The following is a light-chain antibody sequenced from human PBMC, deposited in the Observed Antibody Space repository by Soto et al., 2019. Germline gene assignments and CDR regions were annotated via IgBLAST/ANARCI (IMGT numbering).Light chain of an antibody. CDR3: SSYTSSNTLYV. Sequence: QSALTQPASVSGSPGQSIAISCTGTSSDVGSYNLVSWYQQHPGKAPKLMIYDVGNRPSGVSDRFSGSKSGNTASLTISGLQAEDEDDYYCSSYTSSNTLYVFGTGTKVTVL. J-gene: IGLJ1*01. V-gene: IGLV2-14*02. CDR1: SSDVGSYNL. CDR2: DVG.